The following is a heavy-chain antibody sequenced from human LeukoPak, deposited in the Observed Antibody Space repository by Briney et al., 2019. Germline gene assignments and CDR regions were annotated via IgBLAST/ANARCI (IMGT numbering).Heavy chain of an antibody. J-gene: IGHJ4*02. CDR3: ARQAGEAYFDY. Sequence: ASVKVSCKASGYTFTSYYMHWVRQAPGQGLEWMGIINPSGGSTSYAQKFQGRVTMTRDTSISTAYMELSRLRSDDTAVYYCARQAGEAYFDYWGQGTLVTVSS. CDR1: GYTFTSYY. CDR2: INPSGGST. V-gene: IGHV1-46*01. D-gene: IGHD3-10*01.